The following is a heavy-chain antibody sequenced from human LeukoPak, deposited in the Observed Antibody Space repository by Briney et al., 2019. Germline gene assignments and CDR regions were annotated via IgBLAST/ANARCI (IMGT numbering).Heavy chain of an antibody. Sequence: GGSLRLSCAASGFTFSSYSMNWVRQAPGKGLEWVSSISSSSSYIYYADSVKGRVTISRDNAKNSLYLQMNSLGAEDTAVYYCARGRTAKTPFDYWGQGTLVTVSS. CDR3: ARGRTAKTPFDY. CDR1: GFTFSSYS. V-gene: IGHV3-21*01. D-gene: IGHD2-21*02. CDR2: ISSSSSYI. J-gene: IGHJ4*02.